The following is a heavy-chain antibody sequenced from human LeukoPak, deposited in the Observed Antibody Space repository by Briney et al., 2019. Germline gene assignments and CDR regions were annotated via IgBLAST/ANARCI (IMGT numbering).Heavy chain of an antibody. Sequence: GGSLRLSCAASGFTFSSYSMNWVRQAPGKGLEWVSYISSSSSTIYYADSVKGRFTISRDNAKNSLYLQLNSLRAEDTAVYYCARGGGKFLDYWGQGTLVTASS. D-gene: IGHD3-10*01. J-gene: IGHJ4*02. CDR3: ARGGGKFLDY. V-gene: IGHV3-48*04. CDR1: GFTFSSYS. CDR2: ISSSSSTI.